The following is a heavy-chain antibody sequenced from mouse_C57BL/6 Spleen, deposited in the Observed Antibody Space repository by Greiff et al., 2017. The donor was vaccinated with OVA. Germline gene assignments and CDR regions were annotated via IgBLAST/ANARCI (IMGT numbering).Heavy chain of an antibody. D-gene: IGHD4-1*01. CDR2: ISSGGSYT. V-gene: IGHV5-6*02. Sequence: EVMLVESGGDLVKPGGSLKLSCAASGFTFSSYGMSWVRQTPDKRLEWVATISSGGSYTYYPDSVKGRFTISSDNAKNTLYLQMSSLKSEDTAMYYCASEITGTWGYYFDYWGQGTTLTVSS. J-gene: IGHJ2*01. CDR3: ASEITGTWGYYFDY. CDR1: GFTFSSYG.